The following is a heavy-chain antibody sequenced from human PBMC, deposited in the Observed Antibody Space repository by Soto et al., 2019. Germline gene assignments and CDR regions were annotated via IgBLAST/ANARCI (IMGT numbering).Heavy chain of an antibody. CDR1: GFTFSSYS. J-gene: IGHJ6*02. D-gene: IGHD4-4*01. CDR3: ARDTYYSNYGINYYYYGMDV. Sequence: GGSLRLSCAASGFTFSSYSMNWVRQAPGKGLEWVSSISSSSSYIYYADSVKGRFTISRDNAKNSLYLQMNSLRAEDTAVYYCARDTYYSNYGINYYYYGMDVWGQGTTVTVSS. CDR2: ISSSSSYI. V-gene: IGHV3-21*01.